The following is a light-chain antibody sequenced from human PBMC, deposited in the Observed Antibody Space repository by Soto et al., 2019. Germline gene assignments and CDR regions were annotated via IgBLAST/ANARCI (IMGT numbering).Light chain of an antibody. CDR2: GAS. CDR1: QSVSDN. J-gene: IGKJ2*01. CDR3: HQSNNWPYT. Sequence: EVVMTQSPATLSVSPGERATLSCRASQSVSDNLAWYQQKPGQAPKLLIYGASTRATGVPARFSGSGSGTEFTLTISRLQSEDFAVYYCHQSNNWPYTFGQGTKLDIK. V-gene: IGKV3-15*01.